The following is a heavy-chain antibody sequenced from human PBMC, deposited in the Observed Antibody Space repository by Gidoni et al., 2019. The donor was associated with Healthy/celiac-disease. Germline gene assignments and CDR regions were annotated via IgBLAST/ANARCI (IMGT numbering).Heavy chain of an antibody. CDR2: IYYSGST. V-gene: IGHV4-39*07. CDR1: GGSISSRSYY. D-gene: IGHD2-15*01. J-gene: IGHJ5*02. Sequence: QLQLQESGSGLVKPSETLSLTCPVSGGSISSRSYYWGWLRQPPGQGLEWIGSIYYSGSTYYNPSLKSRVTISVDTSKNQFSLKLSSVTAADTAVYYCARCFLGYCSGGSCYGSLYNWFDPWGQGTLVTVSS. CDR3: ARCFLGYCSGGSCYGSLYNWFDP.